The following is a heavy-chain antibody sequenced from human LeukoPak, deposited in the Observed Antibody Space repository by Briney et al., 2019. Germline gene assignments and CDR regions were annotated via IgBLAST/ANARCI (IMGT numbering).Heavy chain of an antibody. CDR2: INRDGSSR. Sequence: GGSLRLSCAASGFNFSTYWMTWVRQVLGKGLVWVSRINRDGSSRSYADSVKGRFTISRDNAKNTLYLQMNSLRGEDTAVYYCARDVMGYGDYGWDYWGQGTLVTVSS. CDR3: ARDVMGYGDYGWDY. J-gene: IGHJ4*02. CDR1: GFNFSTYW. V-gene: IGHV3-74*01. D-gene: IGHD4-17*01.